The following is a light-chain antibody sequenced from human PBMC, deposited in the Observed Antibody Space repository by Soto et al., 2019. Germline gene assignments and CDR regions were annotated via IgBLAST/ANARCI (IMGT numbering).Light chain of an antibody. J-gene: IGLJ3*02. V-gene: IGLV1-47*01. Sequence: QSVLTQPPSTTGTPGQRVTISCSGRTSNIGYNFVYWYQHLPGTAPKLLIYRNDELPSGVPDRFSGSKSGTSASLAISGLRSEDEADYYCAAWDGSLSAWVFGGGTKLTVL. CDR2: RND. CDR3: AAWDGSLSAWV. CDR1: TSNIGYNF.